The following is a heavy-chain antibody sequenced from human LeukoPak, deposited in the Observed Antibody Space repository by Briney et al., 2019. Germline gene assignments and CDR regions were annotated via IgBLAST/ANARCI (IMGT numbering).Heavy chain of an antibody. D-gene: IGHD6-13*01. V-gene: IGHV3-43*02. CDR2: ISGNGSNT. Sequence: GGSLRLSCAASGFTFDDYDMHWVRQAPGKGLEWVSLISGNGSNTNYADSVKGRFTISRDNSKNSLYLQMNSLTTEDTALYYWAKVGSSLRGTVYFAYWGEGTLVTVS. CDR1: GFTFDDYD. CDR3: AKVGSSLRGTVYFAY. J-gene: IGHJ4*02.